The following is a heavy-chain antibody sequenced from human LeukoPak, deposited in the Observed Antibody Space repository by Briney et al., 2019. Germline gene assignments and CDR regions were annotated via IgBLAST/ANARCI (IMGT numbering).Heavy chain of an antibody. V-gene: IGHV4-59*01. D-gene: IGHD2-15*01. CDR1: GGSISSYY. CDR3: ARMGGGGYCSGGSCYPPSYYYYYMDV. CDR2: IYYSGST. Sequence: SETLSLTCTVSGGSISSYYWSWIRQPPGKGLEWIGYIYYSGSTNYNPSLKSRVTISVDTSKNQFSLKLSSVTAADTAVYYCARMGGGGYCSGGSCYPPSYYYYYMDVWGKGTTVTISS. J-gene: IGHJ6*03.